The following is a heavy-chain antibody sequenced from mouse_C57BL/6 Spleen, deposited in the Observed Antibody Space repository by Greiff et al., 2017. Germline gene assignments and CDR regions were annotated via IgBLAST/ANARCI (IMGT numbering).Heavy chain of an antibody. J-gene: IGHJ4*01. D-gene: IGHD1-1*01. CDR3: ARRGISYYYYARDY. V-gene: IGHV1-18*01. CDR2: INPNNGGT. CDR1: GYTFTDYN. Sequence: EVQLQQSGPELVKPGASVKIPCKASGYTFTDYNMDWVKQSHGKSLEWIGDINPNNGGTIYNQKFKGKATLTVDKSSSTAYMELRSLTSEDTAVYYCARRGISYYYYARDYWGQGTSVTVSS.